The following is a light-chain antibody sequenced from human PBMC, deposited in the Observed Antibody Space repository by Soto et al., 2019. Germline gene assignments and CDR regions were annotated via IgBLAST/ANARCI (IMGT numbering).Light chain of an antibody. CDR3: QQYNSYSYS. CDR2: DDS. CDR1: QSIRGW. Sequence: DIQMTQSPSTLSASVGDRVTITCRASQSIRGWLAWYQQKPGKAPELLIFDDSTLQSGVPSRFSGSGYGTEFTLTISSLQPDDFATYYCQQYNSYSYSFGQGTKLEIK. V-gene: IGKV1-5*01. J-gene: IGKJ2*01.